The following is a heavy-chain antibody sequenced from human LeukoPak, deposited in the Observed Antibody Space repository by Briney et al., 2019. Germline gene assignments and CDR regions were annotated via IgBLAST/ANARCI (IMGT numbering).Heavy chain of an antibody. CDR3: ASLCKSTASRHKQWLPRRVDY. D-gene: IGHD6-19*01. CDR1: GGSISSYY. V-gene: IGHV4-39*01. Sequence: SETLSLTCTVSGGSISSYYWGWIRQPPGRGLEWIGSIYYSGSTYYNPSLKSRVTISVDTSKNQFSLKLSSVTAADTAVYYCASLCKSTASRHKQWLPRRVDYWGQGTLVTVSS. J-gene: IGHJ4*02. CDR2: IYYSGST.